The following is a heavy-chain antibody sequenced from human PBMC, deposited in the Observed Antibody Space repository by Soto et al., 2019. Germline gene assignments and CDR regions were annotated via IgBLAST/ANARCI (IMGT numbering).Heavy chain of an antibody. V-gene: IGHV1-69*01. J-gene: IGHJ6*02. CDR2: IIPMYNKS. D-gene: IGHD4-4*01. CDR3: ARGYSGGYFYAMDV. Sequence: QVQLVQSGAELKKPGSSVRVSCQASGGSFSTYAFNWVRQAPGQGLEWMGGIIPMYNKSNYAPNFLGRVTISADPSTSTAYMELTTLRSEDAAVYFCARGYSGGYFYAMDVWGQGTTVTVSS. CDR1: GGSFSTYA.